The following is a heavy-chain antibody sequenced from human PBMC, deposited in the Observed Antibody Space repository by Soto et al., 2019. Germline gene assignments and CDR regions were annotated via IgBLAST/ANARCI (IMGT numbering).Heavy chain of an antibody. D-gene: IGHD4-17*01. V-gene: IGHV5-10-1*01. CDR1: GYSFTSYW. CDR3: ARTGEGGTTVTKGYYYYYGMDV. Sequence: PGESLKISCNGSGYSFTSYWISWVRQMPGKGLEWMGRIDPSDSYTNYSPSFQGHVTVSADKSISTAYLQWSSLKASDTAMYYCARTGEGGTTVTKGYYYYYGMDVWGQGTTVTVSS. J-gene: IGHJ6*02. CDR2: IDPSDSYT.